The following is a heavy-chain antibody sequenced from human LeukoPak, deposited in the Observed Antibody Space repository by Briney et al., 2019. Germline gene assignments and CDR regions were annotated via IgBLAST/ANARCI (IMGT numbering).Heavy chain of an antibody. D-gene: IGHD4-17*01. Sequence: PSETLSLTCTVSRGSISSYYWSWIRQPPGKGLEWFGYIYYSGSTNYNPSLKSRVTISVDTSKNQFSLTLSSVTAADTAVYYSARVDYGDYPRDWYFDLWGRGTLVTVSS. V-gene: IGHV4-59*01. CDR1: RGSISSYY. CDR3: ARVDYGDYPRDWYFDL. J-gene: IGHJ2*01. CDR2: IYYSGST.